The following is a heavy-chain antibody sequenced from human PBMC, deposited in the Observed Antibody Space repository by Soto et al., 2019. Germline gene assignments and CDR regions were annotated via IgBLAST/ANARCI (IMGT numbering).Heavy chain of an antibody. V-gene: IGHV3-11*06. J-gene: IGHJ4*02. CDR1: GFTFSDYY. CDR3: ARAPLDDFWSGYYVDY. D-gene: IGHD3-3*01. Sequence: PGGSLRLSCAASGFTFSDYYMSWIRQAPGKGLEWVSYISSSSSYTNYADSVKGRFTISRDNAKNSLYLQMNSLRAEDTAVYYCARAPLDDFWSGYYVDYWGQGTLVTVSS. CDR2: ISSSSSYT.